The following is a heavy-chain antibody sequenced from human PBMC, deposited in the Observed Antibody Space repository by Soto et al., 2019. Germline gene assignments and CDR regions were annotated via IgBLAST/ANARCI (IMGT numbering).Heavy chain of an antibody. D-gene: IGHD3-16*01. Sequence: GGSLRLSCAASGFTFSSYAMSWVRQAPGKGLEWVSGISGSGGSTYYADSVKGRFTISRDNSKNTLYLQMNSLRAEDTAVYYCFGNYYYYGMDVWGQGTTVTVSS. CDR2: ISGSGGST. J-gene: IGHJ6*02. V-gene: IGHV3-23*01. CDR1: GFTFSSYA. CDR3: FGNYYYYGMDV.